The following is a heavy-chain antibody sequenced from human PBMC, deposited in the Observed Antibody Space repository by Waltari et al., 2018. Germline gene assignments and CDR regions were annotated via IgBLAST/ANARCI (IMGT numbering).Heavy chain of an antibody. CDR1: GFTFSSYP. CDR3: AKRPQASGSDYGAFDY. J-gene: IGHJ4*02. D-gene: IGHD3-10*01. CDR2: ISNSGGIK. Sequence: EVQLLESGGGLVQPGGSLRLSCAASGFTFSSYPMSWVRQGPGKGLEWVSSISNSGGIKYYTDYVKGRFTISRDNSKNKLHLQMNSLRAEHTALYYCAKRPQASGSDYGAFDYWGRGALVTVSS. V-gene: IGHV3-23*01.